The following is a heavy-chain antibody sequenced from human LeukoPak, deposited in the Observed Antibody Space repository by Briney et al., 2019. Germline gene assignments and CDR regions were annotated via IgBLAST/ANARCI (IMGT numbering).Heavy chain of an antibody. CDR1: GFTFTTYG. CDR2: IRYDGRNK. Sequence: GSLRLSCTASGFTFTTYGMRWVRQAPGQGLEWVAFIRYDGRNKNYADSVKGRFTISRDNSKNTLYLQMNSLRTEDTAVYYCATTVGRYFDWLPNNYYYYYMDVWGKGTTVTISS. D-gene: IGHD3-9*01. V-gene: IGHV3-30*02. J-gene: IGHJ6*03. CDR3: ATTVGRYFDWLPNNYYYYYMDV.